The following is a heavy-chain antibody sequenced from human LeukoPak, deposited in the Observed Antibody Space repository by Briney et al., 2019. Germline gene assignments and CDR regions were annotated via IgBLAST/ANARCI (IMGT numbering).Heavy chain of an antibody. CDR2: INWSGASR. Sequence: GGSLRLSCAASGFTFGDYGMSWVRQAPGKGLEWVSGINWSGASRGYADSVKGRFTISRDNSKNPLYLQMHSLRAEDTAVYHGVRVGMDGALRYFDWLSSSWFDPWGQGTLVTVSS. J-gene: IGHJ5*02. V-gene: IGHV3-20*01. CDR1: GFTFGDYG. CDR3: VRVGMDGALRYFDWLSSSWFDP. D-gene: IGHD3-9*01.